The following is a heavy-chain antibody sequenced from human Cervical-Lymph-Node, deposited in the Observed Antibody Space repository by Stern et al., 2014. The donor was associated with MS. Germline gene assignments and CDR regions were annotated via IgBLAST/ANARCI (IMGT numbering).Heavy chain of an antibody. V-gene: IGHV4-34*01. D-gene: IGHD3-9*01. CDR3: ARTTVRYPLDS. CDR1: GGSFSGYY. CDR2: INSSGHT. Sequence: QVQLQQWGAGLLRPSETLSLTCAVSGGSFSGYYWGWIRQPPGKGLEWIGDINSSGHTDSNPSLTSRVALSVDTSNSQFSLKMHSVTAADTAVYYCARTTVRYPLDSWGQGALVVVSS. J-gene: IGHJ4*02.